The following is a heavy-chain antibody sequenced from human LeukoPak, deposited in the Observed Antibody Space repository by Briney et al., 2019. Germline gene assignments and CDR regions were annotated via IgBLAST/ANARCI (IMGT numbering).Heavy chain of an antibody. CDR3: ATTEDYYDSSPFDP. V-gene: IGHV1-24*01. CDR1: GYTLTELS. Sequence: ASVKVSCKVSGYTLTELSMHWMRQAPGKGLEWMGGFDPEDGETIYAQKFQGRVTMTEDTSTDTAYMELSSLRSEDTAVYYCATTEDYYDSSPFDPWGQGTLVTVSS. J-gene: IGHJ5*02. D-gene: IGHD3-22*01. CDR2: FDPEDGET.